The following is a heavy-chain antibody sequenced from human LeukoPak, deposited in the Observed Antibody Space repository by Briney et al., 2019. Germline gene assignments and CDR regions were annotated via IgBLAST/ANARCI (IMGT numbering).Heavy chain of an antibody. D-gene: IGHD6-19*01. CDR3: ARNAGSSGWYENYYYYYMDV. Sequence: SETLSLTCTVSGGSISSYYWSWIRQPAGKGLEWIGRIYNSGSTNYNPSLKSRVTMSVDTSKNQFSLKLSSVTAADTAVYYCARNAGSSGWYENYYYYYMDVWGKGTTVTVSS. CDR1: GGSISSYY. J-gene: IGHJ6*03. CDR2: IYNSGST. V-gene: IGHV4-4*07.